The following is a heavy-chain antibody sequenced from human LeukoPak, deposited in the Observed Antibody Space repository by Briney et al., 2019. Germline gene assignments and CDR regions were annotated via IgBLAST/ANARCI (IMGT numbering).Heavy chain of an antibody. D-gene: IGHD2-15*01. J-gene: IGHJ4*02. V-gene: IGHV3-74*01. CDR1: GFTFSTYW. CDR2: INSDGTST. CDR3: ARDGYGGFDY. Sequence: GGSLRLSFAASGFTFSTYWMHWVRQAPGKGLVWVSRINSDGTSTSYADSVKGRFTISRDNTKNTLYLQMNSLRAEDTAVYYCARDGYGGFDYWGQGTLVTVSS.